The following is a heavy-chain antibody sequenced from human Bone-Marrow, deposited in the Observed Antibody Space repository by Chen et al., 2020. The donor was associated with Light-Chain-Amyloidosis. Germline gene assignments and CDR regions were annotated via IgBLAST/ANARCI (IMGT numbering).Heavy chain of an antibody. V-gene: IGHV3-21*02. J-gene: IGHJ4*02. Sequence: EVQLVESGGGLVKPGGSLRLSCTASGFNFSSYSMNWVRQAPGKGLEWVSSTSSRSSNIYYADSVKGRFTISRDNAKNSLFLQMDSLRAEDTAVYYCARDLRGRRLGGFDYWGQGTLVTVAS. CDR2: TSSRSSNI. CDR3: ARDLRGRRLGGFDY. D-gene: IGHD3-16*01. CDR1: GFNFSSYS.